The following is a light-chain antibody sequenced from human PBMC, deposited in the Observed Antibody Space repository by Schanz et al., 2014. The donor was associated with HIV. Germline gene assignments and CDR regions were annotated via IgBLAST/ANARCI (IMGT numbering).Light chain of an antibody. J-gene: IGLJ2*01. CDR1: SGDIGGY. CDR2: DVD. V-gene: IGLV2-8*01. Sequence: QSALTQPPSASGSPGQSVTLSCAGTSGDIGGYISWYQHHPGKAPKLLIYDVDQRPSGVPDRFSGSLSGTTASLTISGLLGDDEGDYYCCSAAGGYDFAVIFGGGTKLTVL. CDR3: CSAAGGYDFAVI.